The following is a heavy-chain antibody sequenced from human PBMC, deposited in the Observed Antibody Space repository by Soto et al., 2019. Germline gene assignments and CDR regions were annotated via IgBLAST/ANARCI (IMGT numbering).Heavy chain of an antibody. CDR1: GFTFSGYA. Sequence: EVQPLDSGGGLVQPGGSLRLSCAASGFTFSGYALTWVRQAPGKGLEWVSALSGGGDATFYADSVQGRFTISRDSSMNARYLLMNTLRAEDWAVYYCASKVSGCIGRPDLWYWDLWGRGTVVTLSS. CDR2: LSGGGDAT. J-gene: IGHJ2*01. CDR3: ASKVSGCIGRPDLWYWDL. D-gene: IGHD3-10*01. V-gene: IGHV3-23*01.